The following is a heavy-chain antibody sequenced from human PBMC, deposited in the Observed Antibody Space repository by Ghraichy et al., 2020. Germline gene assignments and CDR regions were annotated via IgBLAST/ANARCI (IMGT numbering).Heavy chain of an antibody. D-gene: IGHD3-22*01. CDR1: GFSLSTSGMC. J-gene: IGHJ4*02. CDR3: ALQYYYDSSGYPRTGYFDY. CDR2: IDWDDDK. Sequence: SGPTLVKPTQTLTLTCTFSGFSLSTSGMCVSWIRQPPGKALEWLARIDWDDDKYYSTSLKTRLTISKDTSKNQVVLTMTNMDPVDTATYYCALQYYYDSSGYPRTGYFDYWGQGTLVTVSS. V-gene: IGHV2-70*11.